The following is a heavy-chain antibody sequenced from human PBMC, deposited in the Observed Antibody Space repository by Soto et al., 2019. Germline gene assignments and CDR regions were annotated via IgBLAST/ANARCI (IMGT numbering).Heavy chain of an antibody. CDR3: ARRYCSSTSCPSNYYGMDV. CDR2: IDPSDSYT. Sequence: PGESLKISCXGAGYSFTSYWISWVRQMPGKGLEWMGRIDPSDSYTNYSPSFQGHVTISTDKSIGTAYLQWSSLKASDTAMYYCARRYCSSTSCPSNYYGMDVWGQGTTVTVSS. D-gene: IGHD2-2*01. CDR1: GYSFTSYW. V-gene: IGHV5-10-1*01. J-gene: IGHJ6*02.